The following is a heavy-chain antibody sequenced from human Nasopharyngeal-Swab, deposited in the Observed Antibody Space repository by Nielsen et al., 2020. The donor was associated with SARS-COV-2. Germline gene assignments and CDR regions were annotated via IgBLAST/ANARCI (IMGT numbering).Heavy chain of an antibody. CDR2: INTNTGNP. Sequence: WVRQAPGQGLEWMGWINTNTGNPTYAQGFTGRFVFSLDTSVSTAYLQISSLKAEDTAVYYCARVYCTNGVCNGLDYYYYYGMDVWGQGTTVTVSS. V-gene: IGHV7-4-1*02. D-gene: IGHD2-8*01. J-gene: IGHJ6*02. CDR3: ARVYCTNGVCNGLDYYYYYGMDV.